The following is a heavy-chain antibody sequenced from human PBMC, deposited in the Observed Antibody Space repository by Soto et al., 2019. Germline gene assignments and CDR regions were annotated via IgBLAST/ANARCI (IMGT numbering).Heavy chain of an antibody. Sequence: GGSLRLSCAASGFTFSSYSMNWVRQAPGKGLEWVSYISSSSSTIYYADSVKGRFTNSRDNSENTLYLQMNTLRAEDTAVYYCAKMSDGWYGAFHIWGQGTMVTVSS. CDR3: AKMSDGWYGAFHI. CDR2: ISSSSSTI. CDR1: GFTFSSYS. V-gene: IGHV3-48*01. J-gene: IGHJ3*02. D-gene: IGHD6-19*01.